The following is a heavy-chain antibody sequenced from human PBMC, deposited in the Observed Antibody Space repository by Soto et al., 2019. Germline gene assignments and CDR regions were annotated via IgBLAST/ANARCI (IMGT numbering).Heavy chain of an antibody. V-gene: IGHV4-34*01. CDR1: GASFSGYY. J-gene: IGHJ4*02. D-gene: IGHD1-1*01. CDR3: ASTSNKWNARLFDF. Sequence: QVLLKQWGAGLLKPSETLSLTCAVYGASFSGYYWSWIRQPPGKGLEWIGEINHSGSAIDNPSVKSRGARSVDKSKKQFSLTLSSVIAADTAVYYCASTSNKWNARLFDFWGQGTPVTVSS. CDR2: INHSGSA.